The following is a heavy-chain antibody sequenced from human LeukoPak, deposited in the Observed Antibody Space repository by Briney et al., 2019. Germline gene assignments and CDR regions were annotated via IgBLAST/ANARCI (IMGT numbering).Heavy chain of an antibody. J-gene: IGHJ4*02. V-gene: IGHV4-59*01. Sequence: SETLSLTCTVSGGSISSYYWSWIRQPPGKGLERIGYIYYSGSTNYNPSLKSRVTISVDTSKNQFSLKLSSVTAADTAVYYCARGGMGSYDSSGYPDYWGQGTLVTVSS. CDR3: ARGGMGSYDSSGYPDY. CDR1: GGSISSYY. CDR2: IYYSGST. D-gene: IGHD3-22*01.